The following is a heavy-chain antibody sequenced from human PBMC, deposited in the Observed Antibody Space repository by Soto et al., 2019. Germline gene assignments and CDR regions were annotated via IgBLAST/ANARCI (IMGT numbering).Heavy chain of an antibody. D-gene: IGHD1-26*01. CDR1: GASTVSHYH. V-gene: IGHV4-31*02. CDR3: ALALGPTTGLDY. CDR2: IVNSGTT. J-gene: IGHJ4*02. Sequence: QVQLQESGPGLVKPSQTLSLTCSVSGASTVSHYHWTWIRQPPGKGLEWMGYIVNSGTTFYNPSLTSRLSISMDTSGNHFSLELRSVTAADTSVYYCALALGPTTGLDYWGQGTLVTVSS.